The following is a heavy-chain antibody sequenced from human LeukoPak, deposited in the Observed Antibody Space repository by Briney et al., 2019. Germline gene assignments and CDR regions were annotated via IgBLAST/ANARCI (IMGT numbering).Heavy chain of an antibody. CDR2: ISSSSSYT. J-gene: IGHJ4*02. D-gene: IGHD3-10*01. V-gene: IGHV3-11*05. CDR3: ARVPPYYYGSGSYCDY. CDR1: GFTFSDYY. Sequence: PGGSLRLSCAASGFTFSDYYMSWIRQAPGRGLEWVSYISSSSSYTNYADSVKGRFTISRDNAKNSLYLQMNSLRAEDTAVYYCARVPPYYYGSGSYCDYWGQGTLVTVSS.